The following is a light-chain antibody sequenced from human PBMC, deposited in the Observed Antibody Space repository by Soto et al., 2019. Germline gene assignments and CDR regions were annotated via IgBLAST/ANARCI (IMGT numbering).Light chain of an antibody. CDR3: CSFTSANTYV. J-gene: IGLJ1*01. CDR1: SSDVGSNNR. V-gene: IGLV2-18*02. CDR2: EVS. Sequence: QSALTQPPSVSGSPGQSVTISCTGTSSDVGSNNRVSWYQQPPGTVPKVMIYEVSNRPSGVPDRFSGSKSGNTASLTISGLQAENEADYYCCSFTSANTYVFGTGPKLTVL.